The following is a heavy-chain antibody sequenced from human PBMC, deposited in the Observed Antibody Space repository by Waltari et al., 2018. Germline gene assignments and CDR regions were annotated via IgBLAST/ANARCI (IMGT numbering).Heavy chain of an antibody. V-gene: IGHV4-34*01. Sequence: QVQLQQWGAGLLKPSETLSLTCAVYGGSFSGYYWSWIRQPPGTGLEWIGEINHSGSTNYNPSLKSRVTISVDTSKNQFSLKLSSVTAADTAVYYCARGKAKRNYYGSGSPHLGYDYWGQGTLVTVSS. D-gene: IGHD3-10*01. CDR1: GGSFSGYY. CDR3: ARGKAKRNYYGSGSPHLGYDY. CDR2: INHSGST. J-gene: IGHJ4*02.